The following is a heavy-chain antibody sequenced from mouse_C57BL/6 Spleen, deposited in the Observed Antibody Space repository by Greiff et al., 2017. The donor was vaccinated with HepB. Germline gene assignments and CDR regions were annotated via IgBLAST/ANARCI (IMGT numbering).Heavy chain of an antibody. J-gene: IGHJ1*03. CDR2: IWTGGGT. CDR1: GFSLTSYA. D-gene: IGHD1-1*01. Sequence: QVQLKQSGPGLVAPSQSLSITCTVSGFSLTSYAISWVRQPPGKGLEWLGVIWTGGGTNYNSALKSRLSISKDNSKSQVFLKMNSLQTDDTARYYCARRNYYGSSLNWYFDVWGTGTTVTVSS. V-gene: IGHV2-9-1*01. CDR3: ARRNYYGSSLNWYFDV.